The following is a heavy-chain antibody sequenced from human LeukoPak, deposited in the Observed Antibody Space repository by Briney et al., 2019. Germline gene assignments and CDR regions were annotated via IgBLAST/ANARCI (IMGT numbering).Heavy chain of an antibody. CDR2: IYSGGST. J-gene: IGHJ4*02. Sequence: GGSLRLSCAASGFLFSSNYMSWVRQAPGKGLEWVSVIYSGGSTYYADSVKGRFTVSRDNSKNTLYLQMNSLRAEDTAVYYCARGHYDVLTGFHYWGQGTLVTVSS. CDR3: ARGHYDVLTGFHY. V-gene: IGHV3-53*01. D-gene: IGHD3-9*01. CDR1: GFLFSSNY.